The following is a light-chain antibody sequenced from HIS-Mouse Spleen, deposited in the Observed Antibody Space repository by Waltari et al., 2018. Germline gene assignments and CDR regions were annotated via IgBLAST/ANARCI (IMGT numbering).Light chain of an antibody. CDR2: RNN. J-gene: IGLJ2*01. V-gene: IGLV1-47*01. CDR3: AAWDDSLSGVV. CDR1: SSNIGSNY. Sequence: QSVLTQPPSASGTPGQRVTIPCSGSSSNIGSNYVSWYQQLPGTAPKLLIYRNNQRPSGVPDRFSGSKSGTSASLAISGLRSEDEADYYCAAWDDSLSGVVFGGGTKLTVL.